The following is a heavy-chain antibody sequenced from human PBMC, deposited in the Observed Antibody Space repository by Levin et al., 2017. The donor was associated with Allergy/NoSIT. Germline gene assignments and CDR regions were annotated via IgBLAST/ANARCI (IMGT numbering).Heavy chain of an antibody. CDR2: IYPGDSDT. CDR3: ARHRRDLRDTLTAYSETEWGY. CDR1: GYRFTNYW. J-gene: IGHJ4*02. D-gene: IGHD3-9*01. Sequence: GESLKISCKGSGYRFTNYWIGWVRQMPGKGLEWMGIIYPGDSDTRYSPSFQGHVTVSADKSTSTAYLQWNSLKASDSGMYYCARHRRDLRDTLTAYSETEWGYWGQGTLVTVSS. V-gene: IGHV5-51*01.